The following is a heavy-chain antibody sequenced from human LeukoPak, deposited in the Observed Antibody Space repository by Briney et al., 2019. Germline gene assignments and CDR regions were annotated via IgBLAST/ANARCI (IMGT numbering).Heavy chain of an antibody. V-gene: IGHV1-18*01. CDR1: GYTFTSYG. Sequence: GASVKVSCKASGYTFTSYGISWVRQAPGQGLEWMGWISAYNGNTNYAQKLQGRVTMTTDTSTSTAYMELRSLRSDDTAVYYCARKAPYYYYYYMDVWGKGTTATVSS. CDR2: ISAYNGNT. CDR3: ARKAPYYYYYYMDV. J-gene: IGHJ6*03.